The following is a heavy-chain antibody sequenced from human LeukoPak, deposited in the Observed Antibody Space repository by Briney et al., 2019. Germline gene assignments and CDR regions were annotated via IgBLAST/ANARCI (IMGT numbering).Heavy chain of an antibody. D-gene: IGHD5-12*01. J-gene: IGHJ4*02. V-gene: IGHV3-23*01. CDR1: GFPFSGFA. CDR2: INGSGGST. CDR3: ARVPSGYDSGLDY. Sequence: GGSLSFPWEAPGFPFSGFAMSWARQAPGRGLEWFSAINGSGGSTYYADSLKGRFTISRDNSKNTLYLLMNSLRAEDTAVYYCARVPSGYDSGLDYWGQGTLVTVSS.